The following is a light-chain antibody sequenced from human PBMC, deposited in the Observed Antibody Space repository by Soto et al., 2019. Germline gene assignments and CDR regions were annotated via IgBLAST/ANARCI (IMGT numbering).Light chain of an antibody. Sequence: EIVLTQSPATLSLSPGERATLSCRASQSVSSYLAWYQHKPGQAPRLLIYDASNRATGIPARFSGSGSGTDFTLTISGLEAEDSAVYYCQQRSSWWTFGQGTRVEIK. CDR3: QQRSSWWT. V-gene: IGKV3-11*01. CDR1: QSVSSY. J-gene: IGKJ1*01. CDR2: DAS.